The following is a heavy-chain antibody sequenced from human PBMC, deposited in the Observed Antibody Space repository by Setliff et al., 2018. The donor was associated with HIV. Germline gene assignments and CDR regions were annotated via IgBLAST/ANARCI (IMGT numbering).Heavy chain of an antibody. Sequence: ASVKVSCKASNYTFTNYAITWVRQAPGQRPEWMGWISAYDGDTKYAQKFHNRLSMTADTSTTTAYMDSRGLTSDDTGVYYCARVGLSAVPFPTVYWGQGTLVTVSS. J-gene: IGHJ4*02. CDR3: ARVGLSAVPFPTVY. CDR2: ISAYDGDT. CDR1: NYTFTNYA. V-gene: IGHV1-18*01. D-gene: IGHD4-4*01.